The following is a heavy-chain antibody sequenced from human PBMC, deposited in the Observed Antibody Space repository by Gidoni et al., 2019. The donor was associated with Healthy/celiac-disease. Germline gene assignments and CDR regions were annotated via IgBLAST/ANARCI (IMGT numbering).Heavy chain of an antibody. D-gene: IGHD1-26*01. CDR3: ARGRISGVGATPGY. CDR2: INHSGST. V-gene: IGHV4-34*01. Sequence: QVQLQQWGAGLLKPSETLSLTCAVYGGSFSGYYWSWIRQPPGKGLEWIGEINHSGSTNYNPSLKSRVTISVDTSKNQFSLKLSSVTAADTAVYYCARGRISGVGATPGYWGQGTLVTVSS. J-gene: IGHJ4*02. CDR1: GGSFSGYY.